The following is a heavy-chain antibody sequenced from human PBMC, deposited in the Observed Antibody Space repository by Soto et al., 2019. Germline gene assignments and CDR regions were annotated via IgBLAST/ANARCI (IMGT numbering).Heavy chain of an antibody. J-gene: IGHJ6*02. CDR3: ARGGDFWSGYYSYYYYGMDV. Sequence: PGGSLRLSCAASGFTFSSYWMSWVRQAPGKGLEWVANIKQDGSEKYYVDSVKGRFTISRDNAKNSLYLQMNSLRAEDTAVYYCARGGDFWSGYYSYYYYGMDVWGQGTTVTVSS. V-gene: IGHV3-7*01. CDR1: GFTFSSYW. D-gene: IGHD3-3*01. CDR2: IKQDGSEK.